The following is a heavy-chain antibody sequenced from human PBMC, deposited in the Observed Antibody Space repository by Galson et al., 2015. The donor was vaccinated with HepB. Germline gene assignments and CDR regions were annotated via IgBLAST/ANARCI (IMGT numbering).Heavy chain of an antibody. CDR1: GYTFTSYW. D-gene: IGHD3-3*02. Sequence: QSGAEVKKPGESLKISCKGSGYTFTSYWIGWVRQMPGKGLEWMGIIYPGDSETRYSPSFEGQVTISADKSISTAYLQWCSLKASDTAMYYCARHHLWAKVTEAPFDYWGQGTLVTVSS. J-gene: IGHJ4*02. CDR3: ARHHLWAKVTEAPFDY. V-gene: IGHV5-51*01. CDR2: IYPGDSET.